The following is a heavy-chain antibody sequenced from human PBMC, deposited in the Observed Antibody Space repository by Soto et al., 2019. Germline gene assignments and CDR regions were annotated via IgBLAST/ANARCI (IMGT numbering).Heavy chain of an antibody. J-gene: IGHJ4*02. V-gene: IGHV3-33*01. CDR2: IWYDGSNK. D-gene: IGHD4-17*01. Sequence: QVQLVESGGGVVQPGRSLRLSCAASGFTFSSYGMHWVRQAPGKGLEWVAVIWYDGSNKYYADSVKGRFTISRDNSKNTLYLQMNSLRAEDTAVYYCAINYGGNPFDYWCQGTLVTVSS. CDR3: AINYGGNPFDY. CDR1: GFTFSSYG.